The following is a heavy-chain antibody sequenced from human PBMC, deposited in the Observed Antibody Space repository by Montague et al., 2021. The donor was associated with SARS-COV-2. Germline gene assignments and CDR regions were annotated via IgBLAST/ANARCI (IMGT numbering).Heavy chain of an antibody. D-gene: IGHD3-3*01. CDR2: VSHSGSN. CDR1: GGSFSGYY. V-gene: IGHV4-34*01. J-gene: IGHJ4*02. Sequence: SETLSLTCSVYGGSFSGYYWSWIRQFPGKGLEWIGEVSHSGSNNYNPSLKSRVTISVDTSKKQFSLNLSSVTAADTAVFYCVRGRSGYFNPLDYWGQGTLVTVSS. CDR3: VRGRSGYFNPLDY.